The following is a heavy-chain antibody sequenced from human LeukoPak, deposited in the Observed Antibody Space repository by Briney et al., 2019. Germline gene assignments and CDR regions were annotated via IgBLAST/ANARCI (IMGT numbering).Heavy chain of an antibody. J-gene: IGHJ4*02. Sequence: GGSLRLSCAASGFPFSSYWMNWVRQAPGKGLEWVANIKQDGGEKHYVDSVKGRFTISRDNARTSLYLQMDSLRAEDTAVYFCARDGRDSPFDDWGQGALVTVSS. V-gene: IGHV3-7*01. CDR3: ARDGRDSPFDD. D-gene: IGHD2-21*02. CDR1: GFPFSSYW. CDR2: IKQDGGEK.